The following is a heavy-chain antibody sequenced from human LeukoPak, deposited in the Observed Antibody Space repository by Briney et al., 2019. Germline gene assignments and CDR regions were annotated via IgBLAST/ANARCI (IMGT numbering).Heavy chain of an antibody. CDR1: GGTFSSYA. Sequence: SVEVSCKASGGTFSSYAISWVRQAPGQGLEWMGGIIPIFGTANYAQKFQGRVTITTDESTSTAYMELSSLRSEDTAVYYCARDHYYDSSGYYYWGQGTLVTVSS. V-gene: IGHV1-69*05. D-gene: IGHD3-22*01. J-gene: IGHJ4*02. CDR2: IIPIFGTA. CDR3: ARDHYYDSSGYYY.